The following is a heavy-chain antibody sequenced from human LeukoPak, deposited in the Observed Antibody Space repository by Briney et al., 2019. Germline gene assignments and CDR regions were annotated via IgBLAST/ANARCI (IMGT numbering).Heavy chain of an antibody. CDR2: TYYRSKWYN. J-gene: IGHJ3*02. CDR1: GDSASSNSAA. Sequence: SQTLSLTCAISGDSASSNSAAWNWIRQSPSRGLEWLRRTYYRSKWYNDYAVSVKSRITINPDTSKNQFSLQLNSVTPEDTAVYYCARDQAVAGIDAFDIWGQGTMVTVSS. CDR3: ARDQAVAGIDAFDI. V-gene: IGHV6-1*01. D-gene: IGHD6-19*01.